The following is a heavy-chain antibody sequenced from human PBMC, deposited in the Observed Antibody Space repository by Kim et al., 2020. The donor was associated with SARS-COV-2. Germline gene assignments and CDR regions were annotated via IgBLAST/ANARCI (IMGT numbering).Heavy chain of an antibody. V-gene: IGHV1-69*13. CDR3: ARDIVVVPAATPENKYYYYYGMDV. D-gene: IGHD2-2*01. J-gene: IGHJ6*02. CDR1: GGTFSSYA. Sequence: SVKVSCKASGGTFSSYAISWVRQAPGQGLEWMGGIIPIFGTANYAQKFQGRVTITADESTSTAYMELSSLRSEDTAVYYCARDIVVVPAATPENKYYYYYGMDVWGQGTTVTVSS. CDR2: IIPIFGTA.